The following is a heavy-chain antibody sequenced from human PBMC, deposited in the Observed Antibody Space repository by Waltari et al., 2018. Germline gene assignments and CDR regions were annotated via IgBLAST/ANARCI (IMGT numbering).Heavy chain of an antibody. CDR1: GFTFSSYS. CDR3: ARVQTQTGGVRPIYYYMDV. J-gene: IGHJ6*03. D-gene: IGHD2-8*02. Sequence: EVQLVESGGGLVKPGGSLRLSCAASGFTFSSYSMNWVRQAPGKGLEWVSSISSSSSYIYYADSVKGRFTSSRDNAKNSLYLQMNSLRAEDTAVYYCARVQTQTGGVRPIYYYMDVWGKGTTVTVSS. CDR2: ISSSSSYI. V-gene: IGHV3-21*01.